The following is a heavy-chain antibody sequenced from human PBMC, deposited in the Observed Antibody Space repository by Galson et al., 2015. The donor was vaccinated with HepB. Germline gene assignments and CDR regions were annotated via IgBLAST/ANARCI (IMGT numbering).Heavy chain of an antibody. CDR3: ARDLGFGEPFDY. Sequence: SLRLSCAASGFTFSSYGMHWVRQAPGKGLEWVAVIWYDGSNKYYADSVKGRFTISRDNSKNTLYLQMNSLRAEDTAVYYCARDLGFGEPFDYWGQGTLVTVSS. J-gene: IGHJ4*02. CDR1: GFTFSSYG. V-gene: IGHV3-33*01. CDR2: IWYDGSNK. D-gene: IGHD3-10*01.